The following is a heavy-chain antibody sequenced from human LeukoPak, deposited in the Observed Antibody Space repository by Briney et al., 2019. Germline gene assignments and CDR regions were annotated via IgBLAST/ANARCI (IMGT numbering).Heavy chain of an antibody. Sequence: GASVKVSCKASGGTFSSYAISWVRQAPGQGLQWMGWINPNSGFAHYPQNFQGRLTMTRDTSISTVYMELSRLRSDDTAVYYCARQDTRDTWFDPWGQGTLVTVSS. D-gene: IGHD2-15*01. CDR1: GGTFSSYA. CDR3: ARQDTRDTWFDP. CDR2: INPNSGFA. V-gene: IGHV1-2*02. J-gene: IGHJ5*02.